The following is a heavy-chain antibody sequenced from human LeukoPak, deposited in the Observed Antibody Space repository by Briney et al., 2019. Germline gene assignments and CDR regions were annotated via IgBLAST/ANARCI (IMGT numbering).Heavy chain of an antibody. CDR1: GFTFSSYW. CDR3: ARVPQWLVAF. Sequence: GGSLRLSCAASGFTFSSYWMSWVRQAPGKGLEWVSSISSSSSYIYYADSVKGRFTISRDNAKNSLYLQMNSLRAEDTAVYYCARVPQWLVAFWGQGTLVTASS. D-gene: IGHD6-19*01. J-gene: IGHJ4*02. V-gene: IGHV3-21*01. CDR2: ISSSSSYI.